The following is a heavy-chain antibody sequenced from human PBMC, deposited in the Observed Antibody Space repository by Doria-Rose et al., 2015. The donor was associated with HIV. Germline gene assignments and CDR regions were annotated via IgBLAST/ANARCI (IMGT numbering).Heavy chain of an antibody. D-gene: IGHD6-25*01. Sequence: QVQLQESGPGLVKPSETLSLTCTVSGGSVASGTPYWDWIRQTPGKGLEWIGTIYYSGTTYYNPSLRGRVTISLHTSKNKYPLKLISVTAADTGVYYCAKQAVNWFDPWGQGTLVTVSS. J-gene: IGHJ5*02. CDR2: IYYSGTT. CDR3: AKQAVNWFDP. V-gene: IGHV4-39*01. CDR1: GGSVASGTPY.